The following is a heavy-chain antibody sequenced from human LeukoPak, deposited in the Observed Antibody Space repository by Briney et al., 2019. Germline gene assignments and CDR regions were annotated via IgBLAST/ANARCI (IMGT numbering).Heavy chain of an antibody. CDR3: AKAGRETYYDFWSGYYKDGDWFDP. V-gene: IGHV3-7*03. D-gene: IGHD3-3*01. CDR2: IKEDGTET. CDR1: GFMFSSNW. J-gene: IGHJ5*02. Sequence: GGSLRLSCAASGFMFSSNWMSWVRLAPGKGLEWVANIKEDGTETYYVDSVKGRFTISRDNSKNTLYLQMNSLRAEDTAVYYCAKAGRETYYDFWSGYYKDGDWFDPWGQGTLVTVSS.